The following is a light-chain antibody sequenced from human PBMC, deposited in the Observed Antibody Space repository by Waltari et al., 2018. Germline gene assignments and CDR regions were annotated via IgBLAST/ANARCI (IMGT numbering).Light chain of an antibody. J-gene: IGKJ1*01. CDR3: QKYNSHFRT. CDR2: KAS. V-gene: IGKV1-5*03. CDR1: QSISRW. Sequence: DIQMTQSPSTLSASVGDRVTITCRANQSISRWLAGPQQKPGKDPKPLIYKASSLEREVPSRFSGSGSGKEFTLTISSLQPDDFATYYCQKYNSHFRTFGQGTKVEVK.